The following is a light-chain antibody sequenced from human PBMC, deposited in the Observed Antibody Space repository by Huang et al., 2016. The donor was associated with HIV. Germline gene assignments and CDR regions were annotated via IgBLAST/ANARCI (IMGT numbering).Light chain of an antibody. CDR3: QQYGSSPLT. Sequence: EIVLTQSPGTLSLSPGERATFSCRASRSVSSSSLAWYQQRPGQAPRRLIYGASSRATGIPDRFSGSGSGTDFTLTISRLEPEDFAVYYCQQYGSSPLTFGGGTKVEIK. J-gene: IGKJ4*01. CDR2: GAS. V-gene: IGKV3-20*01. CDR1: RSVSSSS.